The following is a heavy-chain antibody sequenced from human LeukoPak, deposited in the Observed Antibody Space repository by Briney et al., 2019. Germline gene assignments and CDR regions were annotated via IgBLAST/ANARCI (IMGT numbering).Heavy chain of an antibody. J-gene: IGHJ5*02. CDR1: GGTISSYA. CDR2: IIPIFGTA. D-gene: IGHD3-22*01. CDR3: AEEVYYDSSGYYPNWFDP. Sequence: SVKVSCKASGGTISSYAISWVRQAPGQGLEWMGGIIPIFGTANYAQKFQGRVTITADESTSTAYMELSSLRSEDTAVYYCAEEVYYDSSGYYPNWFDPWGQGTLVTVSS. V-gene: IGHV1-69*01.